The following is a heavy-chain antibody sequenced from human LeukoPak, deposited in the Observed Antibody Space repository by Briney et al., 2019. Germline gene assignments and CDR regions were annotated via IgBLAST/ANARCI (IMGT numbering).Heavy chain of an antibody. CDR3: ARDGTGSNSGWYIH. D-gene: IGHD6-19*01. V-gene: IGHV3-30*03. Sequence: QTGGSLRLSCAASGFTFSSCGMHWVRQAPGKGLEWVAGISYDGSNKYYADSVKGRFTISRDNSKNTLYLQMNSLRAEDTAVYYCARDGTGSNSGWYIHWGQGTLVTVSS. CDR1: GFTFSSCG. CDR2: ISYDGSNK. J-gene: IGHJ4*02.